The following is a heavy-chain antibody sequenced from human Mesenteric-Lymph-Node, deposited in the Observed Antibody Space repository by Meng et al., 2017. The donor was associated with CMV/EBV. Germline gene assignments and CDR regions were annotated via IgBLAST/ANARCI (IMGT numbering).Heavy chain of an antibody. CDR3: ARGRYCTSADCQGYYYYYFMDV. V-gene: IGHV1-46*01. J-gene: IGHJ6*02. D-gene: IGHD2-8*02. CDR1: GYTFTSYY. Sequence: ASVKVSCKASGYTFTSYYMHWVRQAPGQGLEWMGIINPSGGSTSYAQKFQGRVTMTRDTSTSTVYMELSSLRSEDTAVYYCARGRYCTSADCQGYYYYYFMDVWGQGTTVTVSS. CDR2: INPSGGST.